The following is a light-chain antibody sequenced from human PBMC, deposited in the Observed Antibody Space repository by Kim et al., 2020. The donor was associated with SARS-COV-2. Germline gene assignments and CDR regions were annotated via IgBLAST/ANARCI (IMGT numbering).Light chain of an antibody. V-gene: IGKV1-6*01. CDR3: LQDYNYPQT. CDR2: SAS. CDR1: QDIGND. Sequence: IQMTQSPSYLSASVGDTVSITCRASQDIGNDLGWFQQKPGQAPRLLIYSASTLHSGVPSRFSGRGSGTDFTLTISTLQPEDFATYFCLQDYNYPQTFGHGTKVDIK. J-gene: IGKJ1*01.